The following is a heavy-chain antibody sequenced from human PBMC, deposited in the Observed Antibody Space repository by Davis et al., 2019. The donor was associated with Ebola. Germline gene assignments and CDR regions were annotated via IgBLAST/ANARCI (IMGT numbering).Heavy chain of an antibody. CDR1: GGSFTNNY. CDR2: INHNGAT. J-gene: IGHJ3*01. V-gene: IGHV4-34*01. D-gene: IGHD2-15*01. CDR3: TRNLLQYAFDV. Sequence: SQTLSLTCGVSGGSFTNNYWSWVRQFPDKGLEWIGEINHNGATNYNPSLKGRVSISVDAWKSQFSLTVTSVTAADTAVYFCTRNLLQYAFDVWGQGTTVSVSS.